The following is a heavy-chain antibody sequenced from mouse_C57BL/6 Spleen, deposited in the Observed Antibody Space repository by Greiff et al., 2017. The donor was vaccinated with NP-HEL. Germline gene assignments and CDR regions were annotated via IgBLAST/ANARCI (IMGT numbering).Heavy chain of an antibody. D-gene: IGHD4-1*01. CDR1: GFTFNTYA. Sequence: EVQLVESGGGLVQPKGSLKLSCAASGFTFNTYAMHWVRQAPGKGLEWVARIRSKSSNYATYYADSVKDRFTISRDDSQSMLYLQMNNLKTEDTAMYYGGRSNWENGPRGYWGQGTTLTVSS. V-gene: IGHV10-3*01. J-gene: IGHJ2*01. CDR2: IRSKSSNYAT. CDR3: GRSNWENGPRGY.